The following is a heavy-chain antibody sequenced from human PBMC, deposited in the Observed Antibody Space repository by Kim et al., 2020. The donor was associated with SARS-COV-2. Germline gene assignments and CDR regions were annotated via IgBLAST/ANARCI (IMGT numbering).Heavy chain of an antibody. V-gene: IGHV4-34*01. CDR1: GGSFSGYY. CDR2: INHSGST. CDR3: ARGGPYSSSWYREPNSYNWFDP. J-gene: IGHJ5*02. Sequence: SETLSLTCAVYGGSFSGYYWSWIRQPPGKGLEWIGEINHSGSTNYNPSLKSRVTISVDTSKNQFSLKLSSVTAADTAVHYCARGGPYSSSWYREPNSYNWFDPWGQGTLVTVSS. D-gene: IGHD6-13*01.